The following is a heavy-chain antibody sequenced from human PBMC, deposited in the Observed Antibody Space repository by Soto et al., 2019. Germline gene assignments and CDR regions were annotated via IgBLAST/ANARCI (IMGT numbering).Heavy chain of an antibody. CDR2: ISHLENT. J-gene: IGHJ4*02. V-gene: IGHV4-30-2*01. CDR1: GASIPYGGYS. D-gene: IGHD5-12*01. CDR3: ARGGGYDPFDY. Sequence: QLQLHQSGSGLVKASQTLSLTCTVSGASIPYGGYSWSWIRQPAGKGLEWIGYISHLENTFYNPSFQTRLTLSIDRSKNQFSLKLASMTAADTAVYYCARGGGYDPFDYWGQGTLVTVAS.